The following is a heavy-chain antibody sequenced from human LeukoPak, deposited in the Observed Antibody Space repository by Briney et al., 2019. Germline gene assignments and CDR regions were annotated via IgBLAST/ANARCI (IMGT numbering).Heavy chain of an antibody. D-gene: IGHD6-13*01. V-gene: IGHV4-4*07. CDR3: AREASIAAAGWISDY. Sequence: SETLSLSCTLSGDSINSNYWTWIRQPAGKGLEWIGRISTSGITNYSPSLKSRVTISLDKSKNQSSLILASVTAADTALYYCAREASIAAAGWISDYWGQGTLVTVSS. CDR2: ISTSGIT. CDR1: GDSINSNY. J-gene: IGHJ4*02.